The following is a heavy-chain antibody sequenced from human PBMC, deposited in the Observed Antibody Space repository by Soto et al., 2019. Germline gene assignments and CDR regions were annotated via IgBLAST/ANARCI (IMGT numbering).Heavy chain of an antibody. V-gene: IGHV3-23*01. CDR3: AKAFGDWYPFEK. Sequence: GGSLRLSCVASGFTFGSYAMSWVRRAPGKGLEWVSTINDNGDLRYYADSVRGRFTISRDNSKNTLYLQLNNLRAEDTARYHCAKAFGDWYPFEKWGLGALVTVYS. CDR1: GFTFGSYA. J-gene: IGHJ4*02. CDR2: INDNGDLR. D-gene: IGHD2-21*02.